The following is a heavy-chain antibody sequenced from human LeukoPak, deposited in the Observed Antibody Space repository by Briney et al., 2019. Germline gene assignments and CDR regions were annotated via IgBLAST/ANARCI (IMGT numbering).Heavy chain of an antibody. D-gene: IGHD2-15*01. CDR3: AGGGYCSGGSCLDV. V-gene: IGHV4-39*07. J-gene: IGHJ6*02. Sequence: SETLSLTCTVSGGSISSSNYYWGWIRQPPGKGLEWIGSIYYSGSTYYNPSLKSRVTISVDTSKNQFSLKLNSVTAADTAVYYCAGGGYCSGGSCLDVWGQGTAVTVSS. CDR1: GGSISSSNYY. CDR2: IYYSGST.